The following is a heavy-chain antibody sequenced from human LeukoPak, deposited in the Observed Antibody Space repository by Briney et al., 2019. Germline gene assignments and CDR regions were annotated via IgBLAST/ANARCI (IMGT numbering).Heavy chain of an antibody. CDR1: GYTFTSYD. CDR3: ARAATGSLDY. V-gene: IGHV1-8*01. CDR2: LNPNSGNT. Sequence: ASVKLSCKASGYTFTSYDINWVRQATEQGLEWMGWLNPNSGNTGYAQKFQGRVNMTRNTSISRAYMELSGLRSEDSAVYYCARAATGSLDYWGQGTLVTVSS. J-gene: IGHJ4*02. D-gene: IGHD1-26*01.